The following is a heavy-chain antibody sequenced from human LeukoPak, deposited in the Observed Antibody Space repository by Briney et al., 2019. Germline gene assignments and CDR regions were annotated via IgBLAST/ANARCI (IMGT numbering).Heavy chain of an antibody. CDR3: ARGPAVVVAATDY. V-gene: IGHV3-74*01. Sequence: PGGSLRLSCAASGFTFSTYWMHWVRQAPGKGLVWVSRINSDGSTTTYADSVKGRFTISRDNAKNTLYLQMNSLRAEDTAVYYCARGPAVVVAATDYWGQGTLVTVSS. CDR1: GFTFSTYW. CDR2: INSDGSTT. J-gene: IGHJ4*02. D-gene: IGHD2-15*01.